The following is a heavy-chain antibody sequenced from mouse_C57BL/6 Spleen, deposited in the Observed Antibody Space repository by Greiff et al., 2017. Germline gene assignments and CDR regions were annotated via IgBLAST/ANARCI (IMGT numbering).Heavy chain of an antibody. D-gene: IGHD1-1*01. CDR2: IDPETGGT. J-gene: IGHJ3*01. CDR3: TREDWVNYGSSYAGLFAY. CDR1: GYTFTDYE. Sequence: QVQLKESGAELVRPGASVTLSCKASGYTFTDYEMHWVKQTPVHGLEWIGAIDPETGGTAYNQKFKGKAILTADKSSSTAYMELRSLTSEDSAVYYCTREDWVNYGSSYAGLFAYWGQGTLVTVSA. V-gene: IGHV1-15*01.